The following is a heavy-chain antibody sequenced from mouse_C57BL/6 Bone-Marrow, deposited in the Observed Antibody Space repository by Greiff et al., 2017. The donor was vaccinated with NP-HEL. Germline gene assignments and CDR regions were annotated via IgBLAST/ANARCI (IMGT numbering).Heavy chain of an antibody. CDR1: GFNIKDYY. CDR3: ARGRLLPHWYFDV. Sequence: EVKLQESGAELVKPGASVKLSCTASGFNIKDYYMHWVKQRTEQGLEWIGRIDPEDGETKYAPKLQGKATITADTSSNTAYLHISSLTSEDTAVYYCARGRLLPHWYFDVWGTGTTVTVSS. V-gene: IGHV14-2*01. J-gene: IGHJ1*03. D-gene: IGHD2-3*01. CDR2: IDPEDGET.